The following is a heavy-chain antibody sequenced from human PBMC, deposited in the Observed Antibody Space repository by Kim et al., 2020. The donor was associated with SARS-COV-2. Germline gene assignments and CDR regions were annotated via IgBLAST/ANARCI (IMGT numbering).Heavy chain of an antibody. V-gene: IGHV3-13*01. CDR3: ARGRNYYDSSGYSMDV. J-gene: IGHJ6*02. Sequence: SVKGRFTISRENAKNSLYLQMNSLRAGDTAVYYCARGRNYYDSSGYSMDVWGQGTTVTVSS. D-gene: IGHD3-22*01.